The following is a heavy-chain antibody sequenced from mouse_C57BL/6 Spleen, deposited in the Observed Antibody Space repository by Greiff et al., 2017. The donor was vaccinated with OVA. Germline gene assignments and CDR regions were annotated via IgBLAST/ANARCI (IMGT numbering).Heavy chain of an antibody. Sequence: EVHLVESGGGLVKPGGSLKLSCAASGFTFSSYTMSWVRQTPEKRLEWVATISGGGGNTYYPDSVKGRFTISRDNAKTTLYLQMSSLRSEDTALYYCARQGVVSYYAMDYWGQGTSVTVSS. CDR2: ISGGGGNT. CDR1: GFTFSSYT. CDR3: ARQGVVSYYAMDY. J-gene: IGHJ4*01. D-gene: IGHD1-1*01. V-gene: IGHV5-9*01.